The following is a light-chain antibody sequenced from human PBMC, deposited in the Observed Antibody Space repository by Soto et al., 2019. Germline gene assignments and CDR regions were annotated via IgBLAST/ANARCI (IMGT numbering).Light chain of an antibody. CDR1: QGINSY. Sequence: DIQLTQSPSFLSASVGDRVTITCRASQGINSYLAWYQQKPGTAPKLLIYAASTLQSGVQSRFSGSGSGTDFTLTISSLQPEDFATYYCQQFSRYPLTFGGGTKVEIK. J-gene: IGKJ4*01. CDR3: QQFSRYPLT. CDR2: AAS. V-gene: IGKV1-9*01.